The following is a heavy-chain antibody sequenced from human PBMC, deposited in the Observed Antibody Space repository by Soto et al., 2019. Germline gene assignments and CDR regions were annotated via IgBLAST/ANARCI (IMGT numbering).Heavy chain of an antibody. V-gene: IGHV1-3*01. D-gene: IGHD2-2*01. J-gene: IGHJ4*02. CDR1: GYTFTSYA. Sequence: EASVKVSCKASGYTFTSYAMHWVRQAPGQRLEWMGWINAGNGNTKYSQKFQGRVTIIRDTSASTAYMELSSLTSEDTAVYYCVLCTTTSCYGKFDYWGEGTLVTVSS. CDR3: VLCTTTSCYGKFDY. CDR2: INAGNGNT.